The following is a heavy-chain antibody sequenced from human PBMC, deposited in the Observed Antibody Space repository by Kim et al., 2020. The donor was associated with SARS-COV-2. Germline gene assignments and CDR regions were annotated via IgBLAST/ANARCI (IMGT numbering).Heavy chain of an antibody. J-gene: IGHJ4*02. CDR3: ATSRYSSSLGDY. CDR2: ISWNSGSI. CDR1: GFTFDDYA. Sequence: GGSLRLSCAASGFTFDDYAMHWVRQAPGKGLEWVSGISWNSGSIGYADSVKGRFTISRDNAKNSLYLQMNSLRAEDTALYYCATSRYSSSLGDYWGQGTLVTVSS. V-gene: IGHV3-9*01. D-gene: IGHD6-13*01.